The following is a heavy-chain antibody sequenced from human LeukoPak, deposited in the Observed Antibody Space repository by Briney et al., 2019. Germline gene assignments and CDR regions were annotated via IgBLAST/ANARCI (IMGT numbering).Heavy chain of an antibody. J-gene: IGHJ4*02. Sequence: GGSLRLSCAASGFTVSSDYMSWVRQAPGKGLEWVSVIYSGGSTDYADSVKGRFTISRDNSKNTLYLQMNSLRAEDTAVYYCARVLFGYSYGYYFDYWGQGALVTVSS. V-gene: IGHV3-53*01. CDR3: ARVLFGYSYGYYFDY. CDR1: GFTVSSDY. CDR2: IYSGGST. D-gene: IGHD5-18*01.